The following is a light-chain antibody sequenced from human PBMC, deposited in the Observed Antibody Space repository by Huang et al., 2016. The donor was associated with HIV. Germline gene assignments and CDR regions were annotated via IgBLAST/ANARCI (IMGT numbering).Light chain of an antibody. CDR3: QQYGSSPTT. Sequence: EILLTQSPGTLSLSPGERATLTCRASQSVGRSSLAWYQQQPGRAPTLLIYDASRRASDSPDRFSGSGSGTDFTLTITRLEPQDFAVYYCQQYGSSPTTFGQGTKVEI. CDR2: DAS. CDR1: QSVGRSS. V-gene: IGKV3-20*01. J-gene: IGKJ1*01.